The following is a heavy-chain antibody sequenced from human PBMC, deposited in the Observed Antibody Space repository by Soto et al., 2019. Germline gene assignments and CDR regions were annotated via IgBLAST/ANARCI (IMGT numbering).Heavy chain of an antibody. CDR3: ARGIGYCTNGVCYSHFRLAYFDY. D-gene: IGHD2-8*01. Sequence: GGSLRLSCAASGFTFSSYSMNWVRQAPGKGLEWVSSISSSSSYIYYADSVKGRFTISRDNAKNSLYLQMNSLRAEDTAVYYCARGIGYCTNGVCYSHFRLAYFDYWGQGTLVTVSS. CDR1: GFTFSSYS. V-gene: IGHV3-21*01. CDR2: ISSSSSYI. J-gene: IGHJ4*02.